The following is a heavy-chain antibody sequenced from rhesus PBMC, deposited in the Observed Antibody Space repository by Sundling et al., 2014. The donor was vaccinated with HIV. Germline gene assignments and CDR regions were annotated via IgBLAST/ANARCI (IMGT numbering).Heavy chain of an antibody. V-gene: IGHV4S10*01. Sequence: QVQLQESGPGVVKPSETLSLTCAVSGGSISDSYRCSWIRQAPGKGLEWIGYIYGSSSSTNYSPSLKSRVTISKDTSKNQFSLKMSSVTAADTAVYYCASAYWGDFFDSWGQGILVTVSS. D-gene: IGHD3-34*01. J-gene: IGHJ4*01. CDR2: IYGSSSST. CDR1: GGSISDSYR. CDR3: ASAYWGDFFDS.